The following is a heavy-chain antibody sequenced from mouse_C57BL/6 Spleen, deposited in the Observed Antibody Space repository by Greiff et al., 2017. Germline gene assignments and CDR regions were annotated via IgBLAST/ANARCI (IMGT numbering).Heavy chain of an antibody. J-gene: IGHJ4*01. CDR1: GYAFTSYW. CDR2: IYPGDGDT. D-gene: IGHD2-4*01. V-gene: IGHV1-80*01. Sequence: VQLQQSGAELVKPGASVKISCKASGYAFTSYWMNWVKQRPGQGLEWIGQIYPGDGDTNYNGKFKGKATLTADKSSSTAYMQLSSLTSEDSAVLSCAVEADYEGARDYWGQGTSVTVSS. CDR3: AVEADYEGARDY.